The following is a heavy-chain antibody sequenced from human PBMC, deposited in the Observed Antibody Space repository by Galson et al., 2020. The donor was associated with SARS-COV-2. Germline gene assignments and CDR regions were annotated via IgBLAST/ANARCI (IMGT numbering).Heavy chain of an antibody. CDR3: AHRHHNSAWYPYYYYGMDV. D-gene: IGHD6-19*01. V-gene: IGHV2-5*02. CDR1: GFSLDTSGVG. CDR2: IYWDDGK. Sequence: SGPTLVKPTQTLTLTCTFSGFSLDTSGVGVGWIRQPPGKALEWLALIYWDDGKGYSPSLKSRLTITKDTSKNQVVLTMTNMDPVDTATYYCAHRHHNSAWYPYYYYGMDVWGQGTTVTVSS. J-gene: IGHJ6*02.